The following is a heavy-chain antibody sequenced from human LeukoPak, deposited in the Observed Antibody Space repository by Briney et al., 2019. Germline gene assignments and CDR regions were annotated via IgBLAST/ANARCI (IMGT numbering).Heavy chain of an antibody. Sequence: SETLSLTCTVSGGSISSYYWGWIRQPPGKGLEWIGSIYSSGSTYYNPSLKSRVTISVDTSKNQFSLKLSSVTAADTAVYYCASDRIEVDAFDIWGQGTMVTVSS. CDR3: ASDRIEVDAFDI. CDR1: GGSISSYY. D-gene: IGHD2-15*01. V-gene: IGHV4-39*01. CDR2: IYSSGST. J-gene: IGHJ3*02.